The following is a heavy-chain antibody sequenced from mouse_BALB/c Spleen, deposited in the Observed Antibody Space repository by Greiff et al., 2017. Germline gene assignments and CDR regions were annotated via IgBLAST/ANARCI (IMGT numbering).Heavy chain of an antibody. CDR1: GFTFSDYY. V-gene: IGHV5-4*02. D-gene: IGHD2-1*01. CDR2: ISDGGSYT. CDR3: ARERTSYGNYYAMDY. J-gene: IGHJ4*01. Sequence: EVKVVESGGGLVKPGGSLKLSCAASGFTFSDYYMYWVRQTPEKRLEWVATISDGGSYTYYPDSVKGRFTISRDNAKNNLYLQMSSLKSEDTAMYYCARERTSYGNYYAMDYWGQGTSVTVSS.